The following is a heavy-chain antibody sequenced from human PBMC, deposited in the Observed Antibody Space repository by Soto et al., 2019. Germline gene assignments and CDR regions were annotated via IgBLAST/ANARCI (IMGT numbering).Heavy chain of an antibody. CDR3: GRVAIGGPFDY. J-gene: IGHJ4*02. CDR1: GGTFSSYT. CDR2: IIPILGIA. Sequence: QVQLVQSGAEVKKPGSSVKVSCKASGGTFSSYTISWVRQAPGQGLEWMGRIIPILGIANYAQKFQGRVTITADKSTSTAYMELRSLRSEDTAVYYCGRVAIGGPFDYWGQGTLVTVSS. V-gene: IGHV1-69*02. D-gene: IGHD3-16*01.